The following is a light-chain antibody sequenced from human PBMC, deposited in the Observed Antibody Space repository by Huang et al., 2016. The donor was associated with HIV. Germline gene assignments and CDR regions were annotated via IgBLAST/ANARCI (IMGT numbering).Light chain of an antibody. CDR2: GAS. CDR1: QSVSSD. Sequence: EIVMTQSPATLSVSPGERATLSCRPSQSVSSDLAWYQQTPGQAPRLLIYGASTRATGIPARVSGSGSGTEFTLTISSLQSEDFAVYYCQQYSNWPPYTFGQGTKLEIK. J-gene: IGKJ2*01. V-gene: IGKV3D-15*01. CDR3: QQYSNWPPYT.